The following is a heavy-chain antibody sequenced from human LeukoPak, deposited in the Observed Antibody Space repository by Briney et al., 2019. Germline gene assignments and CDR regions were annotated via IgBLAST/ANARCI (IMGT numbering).Heavy chain of an antibody. CDR1: GGSFSGYY. V-gene: IGHV3-30*18. CDR2: ISYDGSNK. J-gene: IGHJ3*02. Sequence: LSLTCAVYGGSFSGYYWSWIRQAPGKGLEWVAVISYDGSNKYYADSVKGRFTISRDNSKNTLYLQMNSLRAEDTAVYYCAKDLYDYVWGSYRPTFDAFDIWGQGTMVTVSS. CDR3: AKDLYDYVWGSYRPTFDAFDI. D-gene: IGHD3-16*02.